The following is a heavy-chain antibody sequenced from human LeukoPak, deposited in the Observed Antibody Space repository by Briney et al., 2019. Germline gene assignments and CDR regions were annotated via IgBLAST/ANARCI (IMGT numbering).Heavy chain of an antibody. CDR2: IYHSGST. D-gene: IGHD3-10*01. Sequence: SETLSLTCTVSGGSISSGGYYWSWIRQPPGKGLEWIGYIYHSGSTYYNPSLKSRVTISVDRSKNQFSLKLSSVTAADTAVYYCASGTYYGSGSYLDYWGQGALVTVSS. V-gene: IGHV4-30-2*01. CDR1: GGSISSGGYY. J-gene: IGHJ4*02. CDR3: ASGTYYGSGSYLDY.